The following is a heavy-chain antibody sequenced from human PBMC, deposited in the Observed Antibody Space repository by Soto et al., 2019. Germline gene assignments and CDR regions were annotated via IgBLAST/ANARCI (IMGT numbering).Heavy chain of an antibody. CDR1: GDSIDTSSYC. J-gene: IGHJ5*02. CDR3: ARQGEHSSSYFFDP. V-gene: IGHV4-39*01. D-gene: IGHD6-6*01. Sequence: PSETLSLTCTVSGDSIDTSSYCWGWIRQPPGKGLEWIGSVCYRGTTYYNPSLKSRLTISVDTSKRQFSLKLSSVTAADAAVFYCARQGEHSSSYFFDPWGEGTLVTVSS. CDR2: VCYRGTT.